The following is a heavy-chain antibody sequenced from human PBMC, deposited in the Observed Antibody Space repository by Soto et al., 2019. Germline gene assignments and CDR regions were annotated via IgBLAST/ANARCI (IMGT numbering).Heavy chain of an antibody. D-gene: IGHD6-13*01. CDR3: ARDWRSSRWYKSPSDS. V-gene: IGHV3-7*05. CDR2: IEQDGSEK. Sequence: EVQLVESGGGLVQPGGSLRLSCVASGFTFSDNWMSWVRQAPGKGLEWVANIEQDGSEKYYVDSVKGRFTISRDNARNSLYLQMNSLRVEDTAFYYCARDWRSSRWYKSPSDSWGQGTLVTVSS. CDR1: GFTFSDNW. J-gene: IGHJ4*02.